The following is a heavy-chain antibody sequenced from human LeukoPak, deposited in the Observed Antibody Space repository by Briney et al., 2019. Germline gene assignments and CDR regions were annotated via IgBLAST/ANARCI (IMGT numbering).Heavy chain of an antibody. J-gene: IGHJ4*02. CDR3: ARLRNDYGDYFDY. V-gene: IGHV3-11*01. Sequence: GGSLRLSCAASGFTFSDYYMSWIRQAPGKGLEWVSYISSSGSTKYYADSVKGRFTISRDNAKNSLYLQMNSLRAEDTAVYYCARLRNDYGDYFDYWGQGTLVTVSS. D-gene: IGHD4-17*01. CDR1: GFTFSDYY. CDR2: ISSSGSTK.